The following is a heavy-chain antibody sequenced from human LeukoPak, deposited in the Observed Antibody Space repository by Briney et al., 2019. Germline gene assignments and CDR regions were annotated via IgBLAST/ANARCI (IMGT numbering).Heavy chain of an antibody. D-gene: IGHD4-17*01. CDR1: GGSISSYY. CDR2: IYYSGST. Sequence: SETLSLTCTDSGGSISSYYWSWIRQPPGKGLEWIGYIYYSGSTNYNPSLKSRVTISVDTSKNQFSLKLSSVTAADTAVYYCARYDTVTDAFDIWGQGTMVTVSS. CDR3: ARYDTVTDAFDI. J-gene: IGHJ3*02. V-gene: IGHV4-59*08.